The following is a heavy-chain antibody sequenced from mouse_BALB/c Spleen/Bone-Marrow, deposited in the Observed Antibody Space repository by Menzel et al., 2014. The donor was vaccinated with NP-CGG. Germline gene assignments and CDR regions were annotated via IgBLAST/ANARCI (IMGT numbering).Heavy chain of an antibody. CDR2: IDPANGNT. J-gene: IGHJ4*01. CDR3: ARPIFL. CDR1: GFNIKDTY. Sequence: VQLQQPGAELVKPGASVKLSCTASGFNIKDTYMHWVKQRPEQGLEWIGRIDPANGNTKYDPKFQGKATITADTSSNPAYLQLSSQTSEDTAVYYCARPIFLWGQGTSVTVSS. V-gene: IGHV14-3*02.